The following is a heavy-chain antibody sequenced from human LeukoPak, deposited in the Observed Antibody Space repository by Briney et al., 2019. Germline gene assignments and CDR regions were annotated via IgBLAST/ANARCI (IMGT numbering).Heavy chain of an antibody. Sequence: SETLSLTCNVSGDSVSTGLHYYSWIRQHPGEGLEWIGCTHYSGTTHYKSSLRGRLIISLDTPKNQVSLKLTSVTAADTAVYYCARGRRGKYSPYFYYHMDVWGTGTPVTVSS. CDR1: GDSVSTGLHY. V-gene: IGHV4-31*03. D-gene: IGHD1-26*01. CDR3: ARGRRGKYSPYFYYHMDV. CDR2: THYSGTT. J-gene: IGHJ6*03.